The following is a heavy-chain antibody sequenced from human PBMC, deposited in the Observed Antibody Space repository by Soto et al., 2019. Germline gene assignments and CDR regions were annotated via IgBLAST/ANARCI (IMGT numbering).Heavy chain of an antibody. CDR1: GFMFSAYW. D-gene: IGHD5-18*01. CDR2: IHGDGGKI. Sequence: PGGSPRLSCAASGFMFSAYWMSWVRQAPGKGLEWVANIHGDGGKIYYVDSVKGRFTISRDNAKRSLYLQRKSLRAEDTAVYCCARDFYGGYTYGPRDYWGQGALVTVSS. J-gene: IGHJ4*02. V-gene: IGHV3-7*01. CDR3: ARDFYGGYTYGPRDY.